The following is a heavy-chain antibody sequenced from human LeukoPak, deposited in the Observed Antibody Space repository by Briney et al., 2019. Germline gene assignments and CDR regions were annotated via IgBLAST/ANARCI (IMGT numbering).Heavy chain of an antibody. V-gene: IGHV3-30-3*01. CDR3: ARDRLAGQWLVGGLDY. J-gene: IGHJ4*02. D-gene: IGHD6-19*01. Sequence: SGRSLRLSCAASGFTFSSYAMHWVRQAPGKGLEGVAVISYDGSTKYYADSVKGRSTISRDNSKNTLYLQMNSLRAEDTAVYYCARDRLAGQWLVGGLDYWGQGTLVTVSS. CDR2: ISYDGSTK. CDR1: GFTFSSYA.